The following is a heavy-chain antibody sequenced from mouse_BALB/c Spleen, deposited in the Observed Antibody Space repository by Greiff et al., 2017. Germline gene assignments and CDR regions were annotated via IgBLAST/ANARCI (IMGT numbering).Heavy chain of an antibody. D-gene: IGHD1-1*01. Sequence: EVQLVESGGGLVKPGGSLKLSCAASGFTFSDYYMYWVRQTPEKRLEWVATISDGGSYTYYPDSVNGRFTISRDNAKNNLYLQMSSLKSEDTAMYYCARGAVVAHYFDYWGQGTTLTVSS. V-gene: IGHV5-4*02. J-gene: IGHJ2*01. CDR3: ARGAVVAHYFDY. CDR1: GFTFSDYY. CDR2: ISDGGSYT.